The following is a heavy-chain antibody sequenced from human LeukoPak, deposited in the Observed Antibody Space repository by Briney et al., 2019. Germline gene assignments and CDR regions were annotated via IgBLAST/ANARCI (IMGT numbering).Heavy chain of an antibody. V-gene: IGHV4-34*01. CDR2: INHSGSI. CDR3: ARGDVLRLLYPSTRGNWFDP. Sequence: SETLSLTCAVYGGSFSGYYWSWIRQPPGKGLEWIGEINHSGSINYNPSLKSRVTISVDTSKNQFSLKLSSVTAADTAVYYCARGDVLRLLYPSTRGNWFDPWGQGTLVTVSS. J-gene: IGHJ5*02. D-gene: IGHD2/OR15-2a*01. CDR1: GGSFSGYY.